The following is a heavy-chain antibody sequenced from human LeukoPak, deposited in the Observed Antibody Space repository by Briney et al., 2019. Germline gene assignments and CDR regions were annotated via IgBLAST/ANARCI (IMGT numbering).Heavy chain of an antibody. J-gene: IGHJ4*02. Sequence: GGSLRLSCAASGFTFSSYSMNWVRQAPGKGLEWVSSISSSSSYIYYADSVKGRFTISRDNSKNTLYLQMNSLRDEDTAMYYCAGWGGSSNYWGQGIVVTVSS. CDR2: ISSSSSYI. CDR3: AGWGGSSNY. CDR1: GFTFSSYS. V-gene: IGHV3-21*01. D-gene: IGHD3-10*01.